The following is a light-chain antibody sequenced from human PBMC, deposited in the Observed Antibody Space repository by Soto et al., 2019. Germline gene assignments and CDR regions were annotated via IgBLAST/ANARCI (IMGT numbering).Light chain of an antibody. J-gene: IGKJ1*01. CDR1: QTISSW. CDR3: QHYNSYSEA. Sequence: IQITQSPSALSGSVGDRVTITCRASQTISSWLAWYQQKPGKAPKLLIYVASTLQSGVPSRFSGSGSGTEFTLTISSLQPDDFATYYCQHYNSYSEAFGQGTKVDI. CDR2: VAS. V-gene: IGKV1-5*01.